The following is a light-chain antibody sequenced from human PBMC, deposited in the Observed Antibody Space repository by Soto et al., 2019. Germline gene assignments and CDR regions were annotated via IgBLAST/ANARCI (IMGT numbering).Light chain of an antibody. J-gene: IGLJ1*01. Sequence: QSALAQPPSASGSPGQSVAISCSGTSSDVGGYNFVSWYQQHPGKAPKVIIYEVTKRPSGVPDRFSGSKSGNTASLTVSGLQAEDEAHYYCSSYAGSNNRYVFGTGTKLTVL. CDR2: EVT. V-gene: IGLV2-8*01. CDR1: SSDVGGYNF. CDR3: SSYAGSNNRYV.